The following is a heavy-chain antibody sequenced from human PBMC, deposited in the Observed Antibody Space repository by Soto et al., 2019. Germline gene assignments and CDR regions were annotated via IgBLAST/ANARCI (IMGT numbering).Heavy chain of an antibody. CDR3: ARNTLNYYDSSGYPETSNWFDP. V-gene: IGHV4-59*01. D-gene: IGHD3-22*01. CDR1: GGSISSYY. Sequence: SETLSLTCTVSGGSISSYYWSWIRQPPGKGLEWIGYIYYSGSTNYNPSLKSRVTISVDTSKNQFSLKLSSVAAADTAVYYCARNTLNYYDSSGYPETSNWFDPWGQGTLVTVSS. CDR2: IYYSGST. J-gene: IGHJ5*02.